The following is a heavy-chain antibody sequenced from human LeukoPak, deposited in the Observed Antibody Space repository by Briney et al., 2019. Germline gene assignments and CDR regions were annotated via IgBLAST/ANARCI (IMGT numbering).Heavy chain of an antibody. V-gene: IGHV3-72*01. CDR1: GFTFSTYP. CDR2: IGNKPSRYTT. CDR3: TRGYSGGSVYAFDI. Sequence: GGSLRLSCSASGFTFSTYPMDWVRQAPGKGLQWVGRIGNKPSRYTTEYAASVKGRFTISRDDSKNSLYLQMNSLKTEDTALYYCTRGYSGGSVYAFDIWGQGTMVTVSS. D-gene: IGHD1-26*01. J-gene: IGHJ3*02.